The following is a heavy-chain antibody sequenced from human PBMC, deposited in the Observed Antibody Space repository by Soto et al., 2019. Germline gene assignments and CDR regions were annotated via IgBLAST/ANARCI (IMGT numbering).Heavy chain of an antibody. J-gene: IGHJ4*02. Sequence: SETLSLTCTVSGCSISSYYWSWIRQPPGKGLEWIGYIYYSGSTNYNPSLKSRVTISVDTSKNQFSLKLSSVTAADTAGYYCARDFCSGGSCHDYWGQGTLVTVSS. CDR2: IYYSGST. CDR1: GCSISSYY. D-gene: IGHD2-15*01. V-gene: IGHV4-59*01. CDR3: ARDFCSGGSCHDY.